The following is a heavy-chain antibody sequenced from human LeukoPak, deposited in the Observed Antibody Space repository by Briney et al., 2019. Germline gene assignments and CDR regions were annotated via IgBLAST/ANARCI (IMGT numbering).Heavy chain of an antibody. CDR1: GGSISSGDYY. J-gene: IGHJ6*02. CDR2: IYYSGST. Sequence: SETLSLTCTVSGGSISSGDYYWSWIRQPPGKGLEWIGYIYYSGSTYYNPSLKSRVTISVDTSKNQFSLKPSSVTAADTAVYYCARDPRYNWNPGGMDVWGQGTTVTVSS. V-gene: IGHV4-30-4*01. D-gene: IGHD1-20*01. CDR3: ARDPRYNWNPGGMDV.